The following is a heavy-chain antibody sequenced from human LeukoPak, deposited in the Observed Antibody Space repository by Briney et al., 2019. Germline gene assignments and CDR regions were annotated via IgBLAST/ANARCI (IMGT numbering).Heavy chain of an antibody. V-gene: IGHV4-34*01. CDR3: ARGPRRGAVTAIPYLLPIDY. CDR1: GGSFSGYY. D-gene: IGHD2-21*02. Sequence: SETLSLTCAVYGGSFSGYYWSWLRQPPGKGLEWIGEINHSGSTNHNPSLKSRVTISVDTSKNQFSLKLSSVTAADTGVYYCARGPRRGAVTAIPYLLPIDYWGQGTLVTVSS. CDR2: INHSGST. J-gene: IGHJ4*02.